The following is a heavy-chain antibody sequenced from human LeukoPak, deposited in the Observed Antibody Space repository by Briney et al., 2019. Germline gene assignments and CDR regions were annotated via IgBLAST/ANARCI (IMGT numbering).Heavy chain of an antibody. D-gene: IGHD2-2*01. J-gene: IGHJ4*02. Sequence: GGSLRLSCAATGFTPSGFIFVNYVMNWVRQAPGKGLEWVSGVGGSGATKYYADSVKGRFTISRDNSKNTVYLHMNSLRAEDTAIYYCANRFCSSQGCYLEYWGQGALVAVSS. CDR1: GFTPSGFIFVNYV. CDR3: ANRFCSSQGCYLEY. CDR2: VGGSGATK. V-gene: IGHV3-23*01.